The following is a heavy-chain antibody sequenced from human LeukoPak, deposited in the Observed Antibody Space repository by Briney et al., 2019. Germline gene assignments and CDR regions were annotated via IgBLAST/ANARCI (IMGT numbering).Heavy chain of an antibody. CDR2: INQDGSST. Sequence: GGSLRLSCEASGFTFSIYWMHWVRQVPGKGPVWGSQINQDGSSTTYADSVKGRLTISRDNAKSTVYLQMNSLSADDTAVYYCARDGNNGDFDYWGQGTLVTVSS. V-gene: IGHV3-74*01. CDR3: ARDGNNGDFDY. D-gene: IGHD4-17*01. CDR1: GFTFSIYW. J-gene: IGHJ4*02.